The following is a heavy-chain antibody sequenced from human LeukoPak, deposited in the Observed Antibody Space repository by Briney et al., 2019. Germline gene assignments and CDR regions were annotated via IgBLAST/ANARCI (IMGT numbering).Heavy chain of an antibody. CDR2: IKEDGSEK. CDR1: GFSFSSYW. J-gene: IGHJ5*02. CDR3: ARDRISAISRGWFDP. V-gene: IGHV3-7*01. Sequence: GGSLRLWCAASGFSFSSYWMSWVRQAPGKGLEWLANIKEDGSEKYYVDSVNGRFTISRDNAKNSLYLQMNSLRVEDAAVYYCARDRISAISRGWFDPWGQGTLVTVSS. D-gene: IGHD2-21*01.